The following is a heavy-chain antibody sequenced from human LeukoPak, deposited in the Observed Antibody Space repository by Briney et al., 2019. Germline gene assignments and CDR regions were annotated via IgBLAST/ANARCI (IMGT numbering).Heavy chain of an antibody. CDR1: GGSISSSSYY. J-gene: IGHJ4*02. V-gene: IGHV4-39*07. CDR3: ARDRERGYSSTAPGPFDY. CDR2: IYYSGST. D-gene: IGHD6-19*01. Sequence: SETLSLTCTVSGGSISSSSYYWGWIRQPPGKGLEWLGIIYYSGSTYYNPSLKSRVTISVDTSKNQFSLKLSAVTAADTAVYYCARDRERGYSSTAPGPFDYWGQGTLVTVSS.